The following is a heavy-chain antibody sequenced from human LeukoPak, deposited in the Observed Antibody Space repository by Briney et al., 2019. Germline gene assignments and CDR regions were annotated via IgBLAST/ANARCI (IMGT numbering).Heavy chain of an antibody. D-gene: IGHD3-16*02. V-gene: IGHV3-30*04. CDR1: GFTFSSYA. J-gene: IGHJ4*02. CDR3: ARARLGELSYSDY. Sequence: GRSLRLSCAASGFTFSSYAMHWVRQAPGKGLEWVAVISYDGSNKYYADSVKGRFIISRDNSKNTLYLQMNSLRAEDTAVYYCARARLGELSYSDYWGQGTLVTVSS. CDR2: ISYDGSNK.